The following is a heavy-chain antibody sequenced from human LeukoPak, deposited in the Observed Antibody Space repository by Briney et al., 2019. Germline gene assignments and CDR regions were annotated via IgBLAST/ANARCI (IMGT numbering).Heavy chain of an antibody. CDR1: GYTFTDNH. CDR2: INPNSGGT. J-gene: IGHJ3*02. CDR3: ARELGRNTFDI. D-gene: IGHD7-27*01. Sequence: ASVKVSCKASGYTFTDNHMYWIRQAPGQGPDCMGWINPNSGGTNYAQKFQGRITMTRDTSISTAYMELSRLTSDDTAIYFCARELGRNTFDIWGQGTMVTVPP. V-gene: IGHV1-2*02.